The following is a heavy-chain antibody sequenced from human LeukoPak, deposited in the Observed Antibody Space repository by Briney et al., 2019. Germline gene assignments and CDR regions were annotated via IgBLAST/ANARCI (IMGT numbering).Heavy chain of an antibody. Sequence: PGGSLRLSCAASGFTFSSYAMSWVRQAPGKGLEWVSVIYSGGSTYYADSVKGRFTISRDNSKNTLYLQMNSLRAEDTAVYYCARDSGSGWYYFDYWGQGTLVTVSS. J-gene: IGHJ4*02. CDR3: ARDSGSGWYYFDY. CDR1: GFTFSSYA. V-gene: IGHV3-53*01. D-gene: IGHD6-19*01. CDR2: IYSGGST.